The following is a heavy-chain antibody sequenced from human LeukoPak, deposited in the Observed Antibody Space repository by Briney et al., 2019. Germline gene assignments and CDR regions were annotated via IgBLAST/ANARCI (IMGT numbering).Heavy chain of an antibody. CDR1: GFTFNNYA. J-gene: IGHJ4*02. V-gene: IGHV3-33*01. D-gene: IGHD3-22*01. CDR2: IWYDGSNK. Sequence: GGSLRLSCAASGFTFNNYAMHWVRQAPGKGLEWVAVIWYDGSNKYYADSVKGRFTISRDNSENTLYLQMNSLRAEDTAVYYCAREGYYDSSASFDYWGQGTLVTVSS. CDR3: AREGYYDSSASFDY.